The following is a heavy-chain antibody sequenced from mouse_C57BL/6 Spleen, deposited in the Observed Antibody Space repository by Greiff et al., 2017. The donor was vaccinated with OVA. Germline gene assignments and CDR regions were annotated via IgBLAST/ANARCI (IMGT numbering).Heavy chain of an antibody. V-gene: IGHV5-9*01. CDR2: ISGGGGNT. J-gene: IGHJ3*01. D-gene: IGHD2-3*01. Sequence: EVKLVESGGGLVKPGGSLKLSCAASGFTFSSYTLSWVRQTPEKRLEWVATISGGGGNTYYPDSVKGRFTISRDNAKNTLYLQMSSLRSEDTALYYCARHEREDGYRGFAYWGQGTLVTVSA. CDR1: GFTFSSYT. CDR3: ARHEREDGYRGFAY.